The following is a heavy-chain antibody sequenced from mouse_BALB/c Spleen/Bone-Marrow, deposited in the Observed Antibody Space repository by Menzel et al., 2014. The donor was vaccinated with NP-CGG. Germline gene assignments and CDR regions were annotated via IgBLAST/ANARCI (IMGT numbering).Heavy chain of an antibody. Sequence: QVQLKESGAELVRPGASVKLSCKASGYTFTSYWINWVKQRPGQGLEWIGNIYPSDSNTNHNQKFKDKATLTVDKSSTTAYMQLSSPTSEDSAFYHCTIYANSGFAYWGQGTLVTVSA. D-gene: IGHD2-1*01. CDR1: GYTFTSYW. CDR2: IYPSDSNT. V-gene: IGHV1S126*01. J-gene: IGHJ3*01. CDR3: TIYANSGFAY.